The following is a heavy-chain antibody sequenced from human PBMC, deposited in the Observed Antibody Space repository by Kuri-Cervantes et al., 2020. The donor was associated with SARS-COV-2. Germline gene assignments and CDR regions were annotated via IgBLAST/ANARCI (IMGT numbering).Heavy chain of an antibody. V-gene: IGHV3-30*03. D-gene: IGHD1-26*01. CDR1: GFTFSEYS. CDR2: ISDDGSNK. J-gene: IGHJ3*01. CDR3: ARGCAWELLCAFDF. Sequence: GGSLRLSCVVSGFTFSEYSMNWVRQAPGKGLEWVAVISDDGSNKFYADSVKGRFTISRDNSKNTLYLQMNSLRAEDTAVYYCARGCAWELLCAFDFWGQGTLVTVSS.